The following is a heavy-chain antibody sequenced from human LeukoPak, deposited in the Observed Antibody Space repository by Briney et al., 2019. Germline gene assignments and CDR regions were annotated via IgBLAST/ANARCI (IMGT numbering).Heavy chain of an antibody. D-gene: IGHD3-16*01. V-gene: IGHV4-39*07. J-gene: IGHJ4*02. Sequence: SETLSLTCTVSGGPISSRNYYWAWIRQPPGKGLEWIGSIYYSGNTYYNPSLKSRVTISVDTSKNQFSLKLSSVTAADTAVYYCARGYYDYVWGTRLQQNRLFDYWGQGTLVTVSS. CDR2: IYYSGNT. CDR3: ARGYYDYVWGTRLQQNRLFDY. CDR1: GGPISSRNYY.